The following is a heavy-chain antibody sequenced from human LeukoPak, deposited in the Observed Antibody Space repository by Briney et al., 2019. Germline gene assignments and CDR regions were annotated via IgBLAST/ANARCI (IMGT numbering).Heavy chain of an antibody. J-gene: IGHJ4*02. D-gene: IGHD3-10*01. Sequence: GGSLRLSCAASGFAFSSYAMSWVRLAPGKGLEWVSTISGTGGSTYYADSVKGRFTISRDNSKNTVYLQMNSLRAEDTAGLHCVKDGRFRELSEAYYFDYWGQGTLVTVSS. CDR2: ISGTGGST. CDR1: GFAFSSYA. CDR3: VKDGRFRELSEAYYFDY. V-gene: IGHV3-23*01.